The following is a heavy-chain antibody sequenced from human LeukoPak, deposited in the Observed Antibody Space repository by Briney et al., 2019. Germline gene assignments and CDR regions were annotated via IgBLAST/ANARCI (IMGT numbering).Heavy chain of an antibody. CDR1: GFTFSSDA. V-gene: IGHV3-23*01. J-gene: IGHJ6*02. CDR3: AKDPGYCSVTTCPNYYYYGMDV. CDR2: ISGSGGST. Sequence: GGSLRLSCAASGFTFSSDAMSWVRQAPGKGLEWVSSISGSGGSTHYADSVKGRFTISRDNTKNTLYLQMNSLRAEDTAVYYCAKDPGYCSVTTCPNYYYYGMDVWGQGTTVTVSS. D-gene: IGHD2-2*01.